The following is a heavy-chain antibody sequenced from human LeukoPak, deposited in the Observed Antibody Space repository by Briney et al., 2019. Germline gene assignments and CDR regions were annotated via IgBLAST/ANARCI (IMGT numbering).Heavy chain of an antibody. D-gene: IGHD6-19*01. CDR2: ISGSGSTI. CDR1: GFTFNDYF. Sequence: GESLTLSCAASGFTFNDYFMAWLRQAPGKGLEGISYISGSGSTIFYADSVKGRFTVSRDNATKSVYLQMNSLRAEDTAVYYCARDVWLGPYIEYWGQGTLVTVSS. V-gene: IGHV3-11*01. CDR3: ARDVWLGPYIEY. J-gene: IGHJ4*02.